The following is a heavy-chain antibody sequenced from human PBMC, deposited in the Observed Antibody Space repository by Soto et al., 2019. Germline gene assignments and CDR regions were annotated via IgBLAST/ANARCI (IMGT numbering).Heavy chain of an antibody. Sequence: SETLSLTCIVSGGSISSYYWSWIRQPPGKGLEWIGYIFYSGSTNYNPSLKSRVTMSVDTSKNQFSLKLSSVTAADTAVYYCARDNGYNYGYYRWFDPWGQGTLVTVYS. D-gene: IGHD5-18*01. CDR3: ARDNGYNYGYYRWFDP. J-gene: IGHJ5*02. CDR1: GGSISSYY. V-gene: IGHV4-59*01. CDR2: IFYSGST.